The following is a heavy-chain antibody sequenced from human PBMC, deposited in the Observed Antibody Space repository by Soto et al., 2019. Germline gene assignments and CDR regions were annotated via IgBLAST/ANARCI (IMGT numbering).Heavy chain of an antibody. J-gene: IGHJ4*02. Sequence: GGSLRLSCAASGFTFDDYAMHWVRQAPGKGLEWVSGISWNSGSIGYADSVKGRFTISRDNSKNTLYLQMNSLRAEDTAVYYCARALSYYYDSSGYYPFDYWGQGTLVTVSS. V-gene: IGHV3-9*01. D-gene: IGHD3-22*01. CDR2: ISWNSGSI. CDR3: ARALSYYYDSSGYYPFDY. CDR1: GFTFDDYA.